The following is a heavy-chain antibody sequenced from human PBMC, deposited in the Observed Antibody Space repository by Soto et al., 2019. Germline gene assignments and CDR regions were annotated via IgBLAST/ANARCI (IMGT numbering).Heavy chain of an antibody. CDR1: GFTLSSYA. J-gene: IGHJ4*02. V-gene: IGHV3-23*01. CDR2: ISGSGGST. Sequence: EVQLLESGGGLVQPGGSLRLSCAASGFTLSSYAMSWVRQAPGKGLEWVSAISGSGGSTYYADSVKGRFTISRDNSKNTLYLQMNSLRAEDTAVYYCAKDLGVHSSGWYYWGQGTLVTVSS. CDR3: AKDLGVHSSGWYY. D-gene: IGHD6-19*01.